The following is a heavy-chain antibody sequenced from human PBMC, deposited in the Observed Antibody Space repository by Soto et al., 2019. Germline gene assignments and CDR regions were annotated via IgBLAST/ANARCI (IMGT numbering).Heavy chain of an antibody. V-gene: IGHV3-48*02. CDR1: GFTFSDYS. Sequence: GGSLRLSCAASGFTFSDYSMNWVRQAPGKGLAWVSYISGSSSTIYYADSVKGRFTISRDNAKNSLYLQMNSLRDEDTAVYFCARDSHFYESSGYYYGTSEFPDYWGQGTLVTVSS. CDR3: ARDSHFYESSGYYYGTSEFPDY. J-gene: IGHJ4*02. CDR2: ISGSSSTI. D-gene: IGHD3-22*01.